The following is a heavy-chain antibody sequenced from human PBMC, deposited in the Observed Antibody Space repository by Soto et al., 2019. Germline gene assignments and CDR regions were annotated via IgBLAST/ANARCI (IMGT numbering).Heavy chain of an antibody. Sequence: QVQLVESGGGVVQPGRSLRLSCAASGCTFNSYGMHWVRQAPGKGLEWVASISHDGTNKYYVDSVKGRFTISRDNSKSTLYLQMNSLRAEDTAVYYCAKTPWEKYYSSWFDCWGQGTLVTVSS. CDR2: ISHDGTNK. CDR1: GCTFNSYG. CDR3: AKTPWEKYYSSWFDC. V-gene: IGHV3-30*18. D-gene: IGHD1-26*01. J-gene: IGHJ4*02.